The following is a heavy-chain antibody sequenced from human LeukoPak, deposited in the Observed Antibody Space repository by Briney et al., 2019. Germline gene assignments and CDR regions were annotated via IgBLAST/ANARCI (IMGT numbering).Heavy chain of an antibody. J-gene: IGHJ5*02. Sequence: PPETLSLTCAVYGGSFSGYYWSWIRQPPGKGLEWIGEINHSGSTNYNPSLKSRVTISVDTSKNQFSLKLSSVTAADTAVYYCARAGLRYCSSTSCYFLDPWGQGTLVTVSS. CDR2: INHSGST. CDR1: GGSFSGYY. V-gene: IGHV4-34*01. CDR3: ARAGLRYCSSTSCYFLDP. D-gene: IGHD2-2*01.